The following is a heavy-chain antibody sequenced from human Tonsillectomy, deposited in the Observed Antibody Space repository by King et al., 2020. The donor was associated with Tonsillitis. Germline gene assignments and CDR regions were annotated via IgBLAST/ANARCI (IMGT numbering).Heavy chain of an antibody. J-gene: IGHJ5*02. CDR1: GFTFSNAW. V-gene: IGHV3-15*01. Sequence: VQLVESGGGLVKPGGSLRLSCAASGFTFSNAWMSWVRQAPGKGLEWVGRIKSKTDGGTTDYAAPVKGRFTISRDDSKNTLYLQMNSLKTEDTAVYYWSTELWFGLNAAWGQGTLVTVSS. D-gene: IGHD3-10*01. CDR2: IKSKTDGGTT. CDR3: STELWFGLNAA.